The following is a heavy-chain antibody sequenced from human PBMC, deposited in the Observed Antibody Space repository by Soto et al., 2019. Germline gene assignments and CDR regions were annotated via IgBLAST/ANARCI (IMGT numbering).Heavy chain of an antibody. CDR2: IVVGSGNT. V-gene: IGHV1-58*01. CDR1: GFTFTSSA. CDR3: AAASGYYYFGDAFDI. J-gene: IGHJ3*02. Sequence: SVKVSCKASGFTFTSSAVQWVRQARGQRLEWIGWIVVGSGNTNYAQKFQERVTITRDMSTSTAYMELSSLRSEDTAVYYCAAASGYYYFGDAFDIWGQGTMVTVSS. D-gene: IGHD3-22*01.